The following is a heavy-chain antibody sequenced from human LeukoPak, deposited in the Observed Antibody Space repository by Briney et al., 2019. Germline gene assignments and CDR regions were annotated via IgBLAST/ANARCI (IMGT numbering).Heavy chain of an antibody. CDR3: AKDFGYGSGSYLDY. D-gene: IGHD3-10*01. J-gene: IGHJ4*02. CDR1: SSGGYY. Sequence: SSGGYYWSWIRQPPGKGLEWVSGISWNSGSIGYADSVKGRFTISRDNAKNSLYLQMNSLRAEDTALYYCAKDFGYGSGSYLDYWGQGTLVTVSS. CDR2: ISWNSGSI. V-gene: IGHV3-9*01.